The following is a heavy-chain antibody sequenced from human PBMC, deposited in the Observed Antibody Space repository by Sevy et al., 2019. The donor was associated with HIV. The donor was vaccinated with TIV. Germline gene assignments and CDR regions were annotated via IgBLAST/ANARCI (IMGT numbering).Heavy chain of an antibody. V-gene: IGHV3-23*01. D-gene: IGHD6-13*01. CDR2: ISGSGGST. J-gene: IGHJ5*02. CDR1: GFTFSSYA. CDR3: ANDQGRVAAAGTYNWFDP. Sequence: GGSLRLSCAASGFTFSSYAMSWVRQAPGKGLEWVSAISGSGGSTYYADSVKGRFTISRDNSKNTLYLQMNSLRAEDTAVDYGANDQGRVAAAGTYNWFDPWGQGTLVTVSS.